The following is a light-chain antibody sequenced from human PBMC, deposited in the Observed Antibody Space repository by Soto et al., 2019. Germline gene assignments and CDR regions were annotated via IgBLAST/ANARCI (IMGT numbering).Light chain of an antibody. CDR3: VAWDDSLNGPV. V-gene: IGLV1-44*01. Sequence: QLVLTQPPSASGTPGQKVIISCSGGRSNIGSNTVNWYQQVPGTAPKFLIYTTNQRPSGVPDPFSASKSGTSASLAISGLQSDDEADYYCVAWDDSLNGPVFGTGTKVTVL. CDR2: TTN. J-gene: IGLJ1*01. CDR1: RSNIGSNT.